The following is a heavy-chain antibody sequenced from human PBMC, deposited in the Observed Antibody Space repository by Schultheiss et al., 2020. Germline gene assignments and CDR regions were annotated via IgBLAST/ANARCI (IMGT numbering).Heavy chain of an antibody. Sequence: GGSLRLSCAASGFTVSSNYMSWVRQAPGKGLVWVSRINSDGSSTSYADSVKGRFTISRDTSKNTLYLQMNSLRAEDTAVYYCAKARAYTSDLDVWGQGTTVTVSS. CDR2: INSDGSST. D-gene: IGHD6-19*01. CDR1: GFTVSSNY. J-gene: IGHJ6*02. CDR3: AKARAYTSDLDV. V-gene: IGHV3-74*01.